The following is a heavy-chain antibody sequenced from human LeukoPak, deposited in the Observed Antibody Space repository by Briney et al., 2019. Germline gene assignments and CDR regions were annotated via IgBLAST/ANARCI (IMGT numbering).Heavy chain of an antibody. J-gene: IGHJ5*02. D-gene: IGHD3-16*01. Sequence: QPGGSLRLSCAASGYTFTNYWMDWVRQARGEGLVWVSRINTDGTNKVYADSVRGRFTVSRDNAKNTLYLQMDSLRAEDTAVYYCARDRGINWFDPWGQGTLVAVSS. CDR3: ARDRGINWFDP. CDR1: GYTFTNYW. V-gene: IGHV3-74*01. CDR2: INTDGTNK.